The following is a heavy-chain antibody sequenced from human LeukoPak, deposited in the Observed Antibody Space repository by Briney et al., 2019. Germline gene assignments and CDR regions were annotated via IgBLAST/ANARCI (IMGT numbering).Heavy chain of an antibody. V-gene: IGHV4-4*07. CDR1: GGSISSYY. J-gene: IGHJ4*02. Sequence: SETLSLTCTVSGGSISSYYWSWIRQPAGKGLEWIGRASTSGGTNYNPSLKSRVTMSLDTSKNQFSLKLSSVTAADTAVYYCARVTDSSSYYFDYWGQGTLVTVSS. CDR2: ASTSGGT. CDR3: ARVTDSSSYYFDY. D-gene: IGHD6-6*01.